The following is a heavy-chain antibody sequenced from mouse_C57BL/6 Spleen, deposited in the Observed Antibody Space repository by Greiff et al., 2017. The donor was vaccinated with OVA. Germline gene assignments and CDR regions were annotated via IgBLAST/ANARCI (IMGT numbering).Heavy chain of an antibody. V-gene: IGHV5-12*01. Sequence: EVQLVESGGGLVQPGGSLKLSCAASGFTFSDYYMYWVRQTPEKRLEWVAYISNGGGSTYYPDTVKGRFTISRDNAKNTQYLQLSRLKSEDTAMYYCARQVKDGGFAYWGQGTLVTVSA. CDR1: GFTFSDYY. D-gene: IGHD1-1*01. J-gene: IGHJ3*01. CDR3: ARQVKDGGFAY. CDR2: ISNGGGST.